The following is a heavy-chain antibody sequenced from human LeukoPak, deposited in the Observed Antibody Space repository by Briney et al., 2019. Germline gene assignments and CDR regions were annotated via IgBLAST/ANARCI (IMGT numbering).Heavy chain of an antibody. CDR2: MNPNSGNT. Sequence: GASVKVSCKASGYTFTSYDINWVRQGTGQGLEWMGWMNPNSGNTGYAQKFQGRVTITRNTSISTTYMELSSLRSEDTAVYYCARGKSRIPTRRNRYCSSTSCYFFDYWGQGTLVTVSS. J-gene: IGHJ4*02. CDR3: ARGKSRIPTRRNRYCSSTSCYFFDY. CDR1: GYTFTSYD. D-gene: IGHD2-2*01. V-gene: IGHV1-8*03.